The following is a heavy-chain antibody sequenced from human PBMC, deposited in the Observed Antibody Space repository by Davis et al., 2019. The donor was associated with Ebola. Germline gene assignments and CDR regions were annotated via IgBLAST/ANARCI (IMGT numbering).Heavy chain of an antibody. J-gene: IGHJ6*02. V-gene: IGHV3-66*01. CDR3: ARGGLRWELLHYYYGMDV. Sequence: GGSLRLSCAASGFTFSSYAMSWVRQAPGKGLEWVSVIYSGGSTYYADSVKGRFTISRDNSKNTLYLQMNSLRAEDTAVYYCARGGLRWELLHYYYGMDVWGQGTTVTVSS. D-gene: IGHD1-26*01. CDR2: IYSGGST. CDR1: GFTFSSYA.